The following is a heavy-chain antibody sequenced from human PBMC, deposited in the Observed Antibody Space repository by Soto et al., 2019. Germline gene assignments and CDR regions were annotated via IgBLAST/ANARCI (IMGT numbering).Heavy chain of an antibody. D-gene: IGHD3-3*01. CDR3: ATGALSVEESFWTWFYP. J-gene: IGHJ5*02. CDR1: GYTFTSYY. CDR2: INPSGGST. Sequence: ASLKVSCKASGYTFTSYYMHWVRQAPGQGLEWMGIINPSGGSTSYAQKFQGRVTITRDTSTSTVYMELSSLRSEDTAVYYCATGALSVEESFWTWFYPWGQGTLVTVSS. V-gene: IGHV1-46*03.